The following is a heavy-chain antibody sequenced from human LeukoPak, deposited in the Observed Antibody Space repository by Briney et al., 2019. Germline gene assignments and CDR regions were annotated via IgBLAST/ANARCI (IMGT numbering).Heavy chain of an antibody. CDR1: GFTFSSYA. CDR2: ISGSGGST. Sequence: GGSLRLSCAASGFTFSSYAMSWVRQAPGKGLEWVSAISGSGGSTYYADSVKGRLTISRDNSKNTLYLQMNSLRAEDTAVYYCAKYREEDDGWYPDNDAFDIWGQGTMATVSS. J-gene: IGHJ3*02. D-gene: IGHD6-19*01. V-gene: IGHV3-23*01. CDR3: AKYREEDDGWYPDNDAFDI.